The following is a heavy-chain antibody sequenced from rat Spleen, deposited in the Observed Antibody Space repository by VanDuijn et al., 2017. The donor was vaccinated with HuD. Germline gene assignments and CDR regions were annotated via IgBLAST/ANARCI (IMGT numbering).Heavy chain of an antibody. CDR3: VTTYFGYGYFDY. V-gene: IGHV5S10*01. Sequence: EVQLVESGGGLVQPGRSLKLSCAGSGFTFSDHGMAWVRQTPTKGLEWVATIVFDSSGVYYRNSVKGRFTLSRDNTRNTLYLQMDSLKSEDTATYYCVTTYFGYGYFDYWGQGVLVTVSS. CDR2: IVFDSSGV. D-gene: IGHD1-9*01. CDR1: GFTFSDHG. J-gene: IGHJ2*01.